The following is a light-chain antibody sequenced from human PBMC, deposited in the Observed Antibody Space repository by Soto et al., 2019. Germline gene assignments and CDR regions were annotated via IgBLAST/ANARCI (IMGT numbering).Light chain of an antibody. V-gene: IGKV1-5*01. Sequence: DIQMTQSPSTLSASVGDRVTITCLDSQSISKWLAWYQQKPGKAPKVLIWDASSLQRGVPSRFSGSGSGTEFTITISSLQPDDFANYYCQQYNGHSTWTFGQGTMVDLK. CDR1: QSISKW. J-gene: IGKJ1*01. CDR3: QQYNGHSTWT. CDR2: DAS.